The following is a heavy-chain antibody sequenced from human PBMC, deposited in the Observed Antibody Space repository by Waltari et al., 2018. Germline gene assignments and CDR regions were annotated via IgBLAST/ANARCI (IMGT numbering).Heavy chain of an antibody. CDR1: GFTFSSYA. V-gene: IGHV3-23*01. CDR2: ISGSGGST. J-gene: IGHJ4*02. CDR3: AKSPAYDFWSGYYYYFDY. D-gene: IGHD3-3*01. Sequence: EVQLLESGGGLVQPGGSLRLSCAASGFTFSSYAMSWGRQAPGKGLEWVSAISGSGGSTYYADSVKGRFTISRDNSKNTLYLQMNSLRAEDTAVYYCAKSPAYDFWSGYYYYFDYWGQGTLVTVSS.